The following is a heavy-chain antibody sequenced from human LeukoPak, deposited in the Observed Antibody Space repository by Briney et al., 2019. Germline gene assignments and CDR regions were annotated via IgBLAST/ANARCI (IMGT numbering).Heavy chain of an antibody. CDR2: MNPNSGNT. J-gene: IGHJ4*02. D-gene: IGHD6-13*01. CDR3: ARGRGSSSWFGRPSLRFDY. CDR1: GYTFTSYD. V-gene: IGHV1-8*01. Sequence: AASVKVSCKASGYTFTSYDINWVRQATGQGLEWMGWMNPNSGNTGYAQKFQGRVTLTRNTSISTAYMELSSLRSEDTAVYYCARGRGSSSWFGRPSLRFDYWGQGTLVTVSS.